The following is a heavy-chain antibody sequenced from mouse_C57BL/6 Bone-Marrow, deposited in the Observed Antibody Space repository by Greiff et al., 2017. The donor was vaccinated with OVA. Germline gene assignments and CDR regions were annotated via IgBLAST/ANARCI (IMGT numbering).Heavy chain of an antibody. CDR3: VRHAGLYAMDY. V-gene: IGHV10-1*01. J-gene: IGHJ4*01. Sequence: EVMLVESGGGLVQPKGSLKLSCAASGFSFNTYAMNWVRQAPGKGLEWVARIRSKSNNYATYYADSVKDRFTISRDDSESMLYLQMNNLKTEDTAVYYCVRHAGLYAMDYWGQGTSVTVSS. CDR1: GFSFNTYA. CDR2: IRSKSNNYAT.